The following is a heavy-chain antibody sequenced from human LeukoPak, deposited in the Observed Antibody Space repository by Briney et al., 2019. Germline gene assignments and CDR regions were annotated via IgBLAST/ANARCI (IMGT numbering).Heavy chain of an antibody. V-gene: IGHV4-39*07. CDR1: GASIITTTYY. J-gene: IGHJ4*02. Sequence: SETLSLTCTLSGASIITTTYYWAWIRQPPGKGLEWIGSLYYSGRTYYNASLKGRVSLSPDISRDQFSLSLTAVSAADTATYYCAREVVGTASFDLWGQGALVTVSS. CDR3: AREVVGTASFDL. CDR2: LYYSGRT. D-gene: IGHD2-15*01.